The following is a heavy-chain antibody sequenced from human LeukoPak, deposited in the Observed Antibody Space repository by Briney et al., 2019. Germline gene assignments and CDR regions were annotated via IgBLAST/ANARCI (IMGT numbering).Heavy chain of an antibody. D-gene: IGHD2-2*01. V-gene: IGHV1-2*02. Sequence: ASVKVSCKASGYTFTGYYMHWVRQAPGQGLEWMGWINPNSGGANYAQKFQGRVTVTRDTSISTAYMELSRLRSDDTAVYYCARDGGYCSSTSCWYGYWGQGTLVTVSS. CDR2: INPNSGGA. CDR1: GYTFTGYY. CDR3: ARDGGYCSSTSCWYGY. J-gene: IGHJ4*02.